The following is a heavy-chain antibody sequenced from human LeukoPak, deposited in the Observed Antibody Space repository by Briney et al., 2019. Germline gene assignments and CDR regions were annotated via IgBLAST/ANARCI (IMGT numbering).Heavy chain of an antibody. CDR2: IHSSGKI. CDR3: ARDPDYDVLAAFDI. Sequence: SEILSLTCTVSGGPLSSHYWNWIRQSPGKGLEWIGDIHSSGKIRYNPSLESRVTMSLDTSKNQFSLKLISVTAADTALYYCARDPDYDVLAAFDIWGQGTLVTVSS. CDR1: GGPLSSHY. V-gene: IGHV4-59*11. J-gene: IGHJ3*02. D-gene: IGHD3-9*01.